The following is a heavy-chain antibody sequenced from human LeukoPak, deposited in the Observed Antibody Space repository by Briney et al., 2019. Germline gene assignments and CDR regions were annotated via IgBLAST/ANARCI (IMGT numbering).Heavy chain of an antibody. CDR2: INHSGST. CDR1: GGSFSGYY. D-gene: IGHD3-22*01. V-gene: IGHV4-34*01. J-gene: IGHJ4*02. Sequence: SETLSLTCAVYGGSFSGYYWSWIRQPPGKGLEWIGEINHSGSTNYNPSLKSRVTISVDTSKNQFSLKLSSVTAADTAVYYCAGAAYDSSSPDYWGQGTLVTVSS. CDR3: AGAAYDSSSPDY.